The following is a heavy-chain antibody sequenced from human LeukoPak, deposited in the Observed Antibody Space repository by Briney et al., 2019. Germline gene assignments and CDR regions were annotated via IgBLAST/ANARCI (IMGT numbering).Heavy chain of an antibody. CDR3: ASGGAYYYDSSGYSLP. D-gene: IGHD3-22*01. CDR1: GFTFSSYE. CDR2: ISSSGSTI. V-gene: IGHV3-48*03. J-gene: IGHJ5*02. Sequence: GGSMRLSCAASGFTFSSYEMNWVRQAPGKGLEWVSYISSSGSTIYYADSVKGRFTISRDNAKNSLYLQMNSLRAEDTAVYYCASGGAYYYDSSGYSLPWGQGTLVTVSS.